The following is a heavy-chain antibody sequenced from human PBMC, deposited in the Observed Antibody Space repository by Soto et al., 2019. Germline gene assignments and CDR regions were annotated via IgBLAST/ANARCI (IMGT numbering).Heavy chain of an antibody. J-gene: IGHJ4*02. CDR2: IFYSGST. CDR3: ARRYGWLYFDY. Sequence: SETLSLTCTVSGDSISSSNYFWDWIRQPPGKGLEWIGTIFYSGSTYYNPSLKSRVTISVDTSKNQFSLRLISVTAADTALYYCARRYGWLYFDYWGQGSLVTSPQ. D-gene: IGHD6-19*01. CDR1: GDSISSSNYF. V-gene: IGHV4-39*01.